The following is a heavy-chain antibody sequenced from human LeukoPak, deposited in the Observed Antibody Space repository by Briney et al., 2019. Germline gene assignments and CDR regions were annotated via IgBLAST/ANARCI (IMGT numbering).Heavy chain of an antibody. D-gene: IGHD3-22*01. J-gene: IGHJ5*02. Sequence: SETLSLTCTVSDFSISSYYWSWIRQPPGKGLEWIGYVYYIGSTNYNPALKSRVTISVDTSRNQFSLKLTSVTAADTAVYYCARGRAYYETGGYRRNWFDPWGQGTLVTVSS. CDR3: ARGRAYYETGGYRRNWFDP. CDR2: VYYIGST. V-gene: IGHV4-59*01. CDR1: DFSISSYY.